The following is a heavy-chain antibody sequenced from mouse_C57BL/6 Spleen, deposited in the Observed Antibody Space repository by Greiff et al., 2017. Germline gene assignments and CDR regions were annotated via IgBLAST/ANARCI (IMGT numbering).Heavy chain of an antibody. CDR1: GYAFSSSW. J-gene: IGHJ3*01. CDR3: ASNYYGRSWFAY. CDR2: IYPGDGDT. D-gene: IGHD1-1*01. V-gene: IGHV1-82*01. Sequence: VMLVESGPELVKPGASVKISCKASGYAFSSSWMNWVKQRPGKGLEWIGRIYPGDGDTNYNGKFKGKATLTADKSSSTAYMQLSSLTSEDSAVYFCASNYYGRSWFAYWGQGTLVTVSA.